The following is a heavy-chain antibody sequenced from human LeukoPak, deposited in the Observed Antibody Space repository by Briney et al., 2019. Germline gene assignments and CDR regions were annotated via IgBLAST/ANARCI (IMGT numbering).Heavy chain of an antibody. CDR1: GFSFSSYW. D-gene: IGHD6-13*01. Sequence: GGSLRLSCAASGFSFSSYWMGWVRQAPGKGLEWVANIKEDESEKNYVDSVEGRISISRDNAKNSLYLQMNSLRAEDTAVYYCARDLGCSSFDYWGQGTLVTVSS. CDR2: IKEDESEK. J-gene: IGHJ4*02. CDR3: ARDLGCSSFDY. V-gene: IGHV3-7*01.